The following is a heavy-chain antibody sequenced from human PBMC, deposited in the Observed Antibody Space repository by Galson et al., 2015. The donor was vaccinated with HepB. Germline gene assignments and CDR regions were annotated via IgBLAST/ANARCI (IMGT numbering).Heavy chain of an antibody. J-gene: IGHJ2*01. CDR1: GFTFDDYG. CDR3: ARDGRFPSNWYFDL. Sequence: SLRLSCAASGFTFDDYGMSWVRQAPGKGLEWVSGINWNGGSTGYADSVKGRFTISRDNAKNSLYLQMNSLRAEDTALYHCARDGRFPSNWYFDLWGRGTLFTVTS. V-gene: IGHV3-20*01. CDR2: INWNGGST.